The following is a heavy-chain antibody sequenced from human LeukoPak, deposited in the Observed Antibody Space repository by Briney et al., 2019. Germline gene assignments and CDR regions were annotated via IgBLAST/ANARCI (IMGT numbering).Heavy chain of an antibody. CDR1: GFTFSSYW. V-gene: IGHV3-30*02. D-gene: IGHD3-22*01. J-gene: IGHJ4*02. CDR3: AKWARYYYDSTNWYYFDY. CDR2: IRYDGSNK. Sequence: PGGSLRLSCAASGFTFSSYWMHWVRQAPGKGLEWVAFIRYDGSNKYYADSVKGRFTISRDNSKNTLYLQMNSLRAEDTAVYYCAKWARYYYDSTNWYYFDYWGQGTLVTVSS.